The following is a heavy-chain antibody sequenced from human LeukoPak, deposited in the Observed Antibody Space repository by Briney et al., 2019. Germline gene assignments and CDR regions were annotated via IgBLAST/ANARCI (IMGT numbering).Heavy chain of an antibody. CDR3: ARADYDFWSGYFSPPDV. D-gene: IGHD3-3*01. J-gene: IGHJ6*04. V-gene: IGHV4-39*01. Sequence: SETLSLTCTVSGGSISSSSYYWGWIRQPPGKGLEWIGSIYYSGSTCYNPSLKSRVTISVDTSKNQFSLKLSSVTAADTAVYYCARADYDFWSGYFSPPDVWGKGTTVTVSS. CDR1: GGSISSSSYY. CDR2: IYYSGST.